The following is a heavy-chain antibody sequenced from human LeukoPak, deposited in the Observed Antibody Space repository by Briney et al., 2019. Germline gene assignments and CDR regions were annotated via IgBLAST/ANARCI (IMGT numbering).Heavy chain of an antibody. Sequence: HPGGSLRLSCAASGFTFSSYAMHWVRQAPGKGLEWVAVISYDGSNKYYADSVKGRFTISRDNSKNTLYLQMNSLRAEDTAVYYCARDPVGSTSLLYYYYYMDVWGKGTTVTVSS. J-gene: IGHJ6*03. D-gene: IGHD6-6*01. CDR3: ARDPVGSTSLLYYYYYMDV. CDR2: ISYDGSNK. V-gene: IGHV3-30-3*01. CDR1: GFTFSSYA.